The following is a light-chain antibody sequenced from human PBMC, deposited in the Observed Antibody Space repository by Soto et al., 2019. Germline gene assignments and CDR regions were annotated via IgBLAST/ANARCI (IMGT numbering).Light chain of an antibody. Sequence: DIQMTQSPSTLSASVGDRVTITCRASQSISSWLAWYQQKPGKAPKLLIYDASSLESGVPSRFSGSGSATEFTLTISSLQPDDFATYYCEQYKSYYPGMYTFGQGTKLEIK. V-gene: IGKV1-5*01. CDR1: QSISSW. CDR2: DAS. CDR3: EQYKSYYPGMYT. J-gene: IGKJ2*01.